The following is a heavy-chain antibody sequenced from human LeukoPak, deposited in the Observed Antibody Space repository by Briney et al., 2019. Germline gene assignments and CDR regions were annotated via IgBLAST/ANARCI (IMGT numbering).Heavy chain of an antibody. CDR3: ARYFSFCDKEIWFAP. D-gene: IGHD3-3*01. Sequence: SVKVSCKASGGTFSSYAISWVRQAPGQGLEWMGGIIPIFGTANYAQKFQGRVTITADESTSTAYMELSSLRSEDTAVYYCARYFSFCDKEIWFAPWGKEPPATVSA. J-gene: IGHJ5*02. CDR2: IIPIFGTA. CDR1: GGTFSSYA. V-gene: IGHV1-69*13.